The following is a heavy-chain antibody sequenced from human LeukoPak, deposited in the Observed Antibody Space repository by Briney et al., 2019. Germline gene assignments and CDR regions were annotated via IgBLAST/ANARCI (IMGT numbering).Heavy chain of an antibody. J-gene: IGHJ5*02. CDR2: INPNSGGT. Sequence: GASMKVSCKASGYTFTGYYMHWVRQAPGQGLEWMGWINPNSGGTNYAQNFQGRVTMTRVTSISTAYMELSRLRSDDTAVYYCARRLYSSSGDPVFDPWGQGTLVTVSS. D-gene: IGHD6-13*01. V-gene: IGHV1-2*02. CDR3: ARRLYSSSGDPVFDP. CDR1: GYTFTGYY.